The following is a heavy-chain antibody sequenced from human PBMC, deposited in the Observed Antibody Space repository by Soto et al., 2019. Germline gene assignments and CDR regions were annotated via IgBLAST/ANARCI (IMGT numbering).Heavy chain of an antibody. J-gene: IGHJ3*02. CDR1: GASIKTGGYY. D-gene: IGHD3-10*01. Sequence: SETLSLTCTVSGASIKTGGYYWTWIRQHPVKGLEWIGYINYSGTANYTPSLKSRVTISVDTSKNQFSLKLTSVTAADTAVYYCARGASKLMVRGVIRAFDIWGQGTMVTVSS. V-gene: IGHV4-31*03. CDR3: ARGASKLMVRGVIRAFDI. CDR2: INYSGTA.